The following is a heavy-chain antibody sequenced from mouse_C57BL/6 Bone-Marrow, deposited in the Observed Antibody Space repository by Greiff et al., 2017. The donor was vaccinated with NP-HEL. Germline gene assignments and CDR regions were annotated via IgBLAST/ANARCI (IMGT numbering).Heavy chain of an antibody. Sequence: QVQLQQPGAELVRPGTSVKLSCKASGYTFTSYWMHWVKQRPGPGLEWIGVIDPSDSYTNYNQKFKGKATLTVDTSSSTAYMQRSSLTSEDSAVYYCAGISFYYGNYDWVDYWGQGTSVTVSS. D-gene: IGHD2-1*01. CDR1: GYTFTSYW. CDR3: AGISFYYGNYDWVDY. J-gene: IGHJ4*01. CDR2: IDPSDSYT. V-gene: IGHV1-59*01.